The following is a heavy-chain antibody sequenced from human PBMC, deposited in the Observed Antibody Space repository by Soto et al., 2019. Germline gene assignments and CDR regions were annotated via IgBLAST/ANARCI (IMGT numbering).Heavy chain of an antibody. CDR3: AREVYYYDSSGYYPNRYYYYYYGMDV. CDR2: INSNGSST. D-gene: IGHD3-22*01. J-gene: IGHJ6*02. Sequence: GGSLRLSCAASGFTFSSYWMHWVRQAPGKGLVWVSRINSNGSSTSYADSVKGRFTISRDNAKNTLYLQMNSLRAEDTAVYYCAREVYYYDSSGYYPNRYYYYYYGMDVWGQGTTVTVSS. V-gene: IGHV3-74*01. CDR1: GFTFSSYW.